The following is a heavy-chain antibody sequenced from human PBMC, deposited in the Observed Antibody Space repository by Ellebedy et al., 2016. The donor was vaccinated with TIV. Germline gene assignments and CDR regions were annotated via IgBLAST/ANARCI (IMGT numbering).Heavy chain of an antibody. CDR2: ISSSGSTI. J-gene: IGHJ6*02. CDR1: GFTFSSYE. V-gene: IGHV3-48*03. D-gene: IGHD6-19*01. Sequence: PGGSLRLSCAASGFTFSSYEMNWVRQAPGKGLEWVSYISSSGSTIYYADSVKGRFTISRDNAKNSLYLQMNSLRAEDTAVYYCARDLWSSGWYPTDVYYYYGMDVWGQGTTVTVSS. CDR3: ARDLWSSGWYPTDVYYYYGMDV.